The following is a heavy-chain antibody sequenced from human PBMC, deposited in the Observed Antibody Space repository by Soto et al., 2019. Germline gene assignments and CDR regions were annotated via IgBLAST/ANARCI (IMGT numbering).Heavy chain of an antibody. CDR1: GYSFTSYW. J-gene: IGHJ5*02. D-gene: IGHD3-9*01. CDR3: AREPYYDILTGWFDP. Sequence: GESLKISCKGSGYSFTSYWIGWVRQMPGKGLEWMGIIYPGDSDTRYSPSFQGQVTISADKSISTAYLQWSSLKASETAMYYCAREPYYDILTGWFDPWGQGTLVTVSS. CDR2: IYPGDSDT. V-gene: IGHV5-51*01.